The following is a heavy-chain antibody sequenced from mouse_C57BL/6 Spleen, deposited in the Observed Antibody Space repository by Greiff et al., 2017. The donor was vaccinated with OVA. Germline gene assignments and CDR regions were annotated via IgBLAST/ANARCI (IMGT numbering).Heavy chain of an antibody. D-gene: IGHD3-2*02. CDR2: IYPGSGNT. CDR3: ARRAAQVPFAY. Sequence: VQLQQSGPELVKPGASVKISCTASGYSFTSYYIPWVKQRPGQGLEWIGWIYPGSGNTKYNEKFKGKATLTADTSSSTAYMQLSSLTSEDSAVYYCARRAAQVPFAYWGQGTLVTVSA. CDR1: GYSFTSYY. V-gene: IGHV1-66*01. J-gene: IGHJ3*01.